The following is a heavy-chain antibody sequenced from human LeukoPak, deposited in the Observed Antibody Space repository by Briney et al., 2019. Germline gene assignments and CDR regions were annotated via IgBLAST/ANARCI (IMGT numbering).Heavy chain of an antibody. J-gene: IGHJ6*02. CDR2: ISAYNGNT. CDR1: GYTFTSYG. D-gene: IGHD3-9*01. CDR3: ARDRGYFDWLFPYYYYYGMDV. V-gene: IGHV1-18*01. Sequence: ASVKVSCKASGYTFTSYGISWVRQAPGQGLEWMGWISAYNGNTNYAQKLQGRVIMTTDTSTSTAYMELKSLRSDDTAVYYCARDRGYFDWLFPYYYYYGMDVWGQGTTVTVSS.